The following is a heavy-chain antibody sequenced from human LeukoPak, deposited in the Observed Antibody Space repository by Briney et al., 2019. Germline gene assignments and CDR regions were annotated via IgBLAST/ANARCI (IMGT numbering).Heavy chain of an antibody. Sequence: SETLSLTCTVSGGSISSSSYYWGWIRQPPGKGLEWIGSIYYSGSTYYNPSLKSRVTISVDTSKNQFSLKLSSVTAADTAVYYCARDLSPQDIVVVPAAMFDYWGQGTLVTVSS. J-gene: IGHJ4*02. CDR3: ARDLSPQDIVVVPAAMFDY. CDR2: IYYSGST. V-gene: IGHV4-39*07. D-gene: IGHD2-2*01. CDR1: GGSISSSSYY.